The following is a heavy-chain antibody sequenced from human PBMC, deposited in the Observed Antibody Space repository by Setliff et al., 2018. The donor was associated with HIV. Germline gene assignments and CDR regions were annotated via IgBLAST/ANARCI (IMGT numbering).Heavy chain of an antibody. D-gene: IGHD3-16*01. CDR1: GYTFTSYA. Sequence: ASVKVSCKASGYTFTSYAMHWVRQAPGQGLEWMGWINTNAGNSTYAQRFTGRMVISMDTSVSTAYLQISSLKAEDTAVYYCARGLGVRHGPHGYMDVWGNGTMVTVSS. J-gene: IGHJ6*03. CDR3: ARGLGVRHGPHGYMDV. V-gene: IGHV7-4-1*02. CDR2: INTNAGNS.